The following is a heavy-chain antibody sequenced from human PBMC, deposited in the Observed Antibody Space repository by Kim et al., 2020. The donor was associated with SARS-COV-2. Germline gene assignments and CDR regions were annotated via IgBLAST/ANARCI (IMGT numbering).Heavy chain of an antibody. CDR3: AREGLDYYDRNDFYHNCFDP. CDR2: IYKSGST. J-gene: IGHJ5*02. D-gene: IGHD3-22*01. CDR1: GGSISSDNFY. Sequence: SETLSLTCTVSGGSISSDNFYWSWIRQPAGKGLEWIGRIYKSGSTDYNPSLKSRVTFSVDTSKNQFSLKLSSVTAADTAVYFCAREGLDYYDRNDFYHNCFDPWGQGTLVTVSS. V-gene: IGHV4-61*02.